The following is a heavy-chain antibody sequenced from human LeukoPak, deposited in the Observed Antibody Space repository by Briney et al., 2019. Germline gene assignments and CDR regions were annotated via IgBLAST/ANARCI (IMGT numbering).Heavy chain of an antibody. V-gene: IGHV4-39*07. CDR2: IYYSGST. D-gene: IGHD3-16*01. CDR1: GGSISSSSYY. J-gene: IGHJ6*03. Sequence: SETLSLTCTVSGGSISSSSYYWGWIRQPPGKGLEWIGSIYYSGSTYYNPSLKSRVTISVDTSKNQFSLKLSSVTAEDTAVYYCARAPIWGGMVTYYYMDVWGKGTTVTISS. CDR3: ARAPIWGGMVTYYYMDV.